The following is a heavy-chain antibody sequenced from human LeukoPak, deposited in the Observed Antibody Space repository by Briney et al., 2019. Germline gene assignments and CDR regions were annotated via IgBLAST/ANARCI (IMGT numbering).Heavy chain of an antibody. V-gene: IGHV1-8*01. D-gene: IGHD1-26*01. CDR2: MNPNSGNT. J-gene: IGHJ4*02. Sequence: ASVKVSCKASGYTFTSYDINWVRQATGQGLEWMGWMNPNSGNTGYTQKFQGRVTMTRNTSISTAYMELNNLRSEDTAVYFCAMGLMGATSMAYYFDYWGQGTLVTVSS. CDR3: AMGLMGATSMAYYFDY. CDR1: GYTFTSYD.